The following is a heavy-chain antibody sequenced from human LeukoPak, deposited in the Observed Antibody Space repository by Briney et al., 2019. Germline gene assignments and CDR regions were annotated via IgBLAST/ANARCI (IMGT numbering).Heavy chain of an antibody. CDR1: GFTFSTYA. D-gene: IGHD6-19*01. CDR3: ARRSGIAVAGAFDY. CDR2: ISGSGDST. V-gene: IGHV3-23*01. Sequence: GGSLRLSCAASGFTFSTYAMRWVRQAPGKGLEWVSGISGSGDSTYYADSVKGRFTISRDNSKNTLYLQMNSLRAEDTAVYYCARRSGIAVAGAFDYWGQGTLVTVSS. J-gene: IGHJ4*02.